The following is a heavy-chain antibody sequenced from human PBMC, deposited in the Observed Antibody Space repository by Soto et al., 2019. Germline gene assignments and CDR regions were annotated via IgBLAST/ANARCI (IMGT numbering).Heavy chain of an antibody. CDR2: ISGSGGST. CDR1: GFTFSSYA. V-gene: IGHV3-23*01. J-gene: IGHJ6*02. D-gene: IGHD3-10*01. Sequence: EVQLLESGGGLVQPGGSLRLSCAASGFTFSSYAMSWVRQAPGKGLEWVSAISGSGGSTYYADSVKGRFTISRDNSKNTLYLQMNSLRAEDTAVSYGAKGSAMVRRVIYDYGIDVWGQGTPVTVSS. CDR3: AKGSAMVRRVIYDYGIDV.